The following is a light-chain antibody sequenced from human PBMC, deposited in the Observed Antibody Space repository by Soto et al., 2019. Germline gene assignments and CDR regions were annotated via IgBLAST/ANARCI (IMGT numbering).Light chain of an antibody. CDR2: WAS. CDR1: QRVLYSSNNKDY. J-gene: IGKJ2*01. Sequence: SCWSSQRVLYSSNNKDYLAWYQQKPGQPPKLLIYWASTRELGVPDRFSGSGSGTDFTLTISSLQAEDVAVYYCQQYYITPYTFGQGTKLEMK. V-gene: IGKV4-1*01. CDR3: QQYYITPYT.